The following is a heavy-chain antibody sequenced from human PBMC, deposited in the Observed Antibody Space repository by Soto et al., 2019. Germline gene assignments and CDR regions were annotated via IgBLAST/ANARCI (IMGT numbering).Heavy chain of an antibody. Sequence: SETLSLTCAVYGGSFSGYYWSWIRQPPGKGLEWIGEINHSGSTNYNPSLKSRVTISVDTSKNQFSLKLSSVTAADTAVYYCARGKSSSSSGWFDPWGQGTLVTVSS. CDR3: ARGKSSSSSGWFDP. D-gene: IGHD6-6*01. J-gene: IGHJ5*02. CDR2: INHSGST. V-gene: IGHV4-34*01. CDR1: GGSFSGYY.